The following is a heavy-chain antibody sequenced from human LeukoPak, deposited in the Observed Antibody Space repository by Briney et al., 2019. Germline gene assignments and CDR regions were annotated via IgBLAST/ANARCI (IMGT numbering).Heavy chain of an antibody. V-gene: IGHV3-21*01. CDR3: ARGYCSSTSCRDFGC. Sequence: GGSLRLSCAASGFTFSSYSMNWVRQAPGKGLEWVSSISSSSSYIYYADSVKGRFTISRDNAKNSLYLQMNSLRAEDTAVYYCARGYCSSTSCRDFGCWGQGTLVTVPS. CDR2: ISSSSSYI. J-gene: IGHJ4*02. CDR1: GFTFSSYS. D-gene: IGHD2-2*01.